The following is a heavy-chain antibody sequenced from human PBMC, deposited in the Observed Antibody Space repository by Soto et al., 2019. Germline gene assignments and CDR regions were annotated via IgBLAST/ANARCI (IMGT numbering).Heavy chain of an antibody. Sequence: SETLSLTCTVSGGSISSYYWSWIRQPPGKGLEWIGYIYYSGSTNYNPSLKSRVTISVDTSKNQFSLKLSSVTAADTAVYYCASITRSYSYGPKFDYWGQGTLVTVSS. D-gene: IGHD5-18*01. CDR1: GGSISSYY. V-gene: IGHV4-59*08. J-gene: IGHJ4*02. CDR3: ASITRSYSYGPKFDY. CDR2: IYYSGST.